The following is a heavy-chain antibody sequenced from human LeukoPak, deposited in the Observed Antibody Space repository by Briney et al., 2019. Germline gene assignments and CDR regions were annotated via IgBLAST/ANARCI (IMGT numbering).Heavy chain of an antibody. CDR3: ALLTGTATTSNAFDI. CDR2: ISSSSSTI. J-gene: IGHJ3*02. V-gene: IGHV3-48*01. Sequence: SGGSLRLSCAASGFTFSSYSMNWVRQAPGKGLEWVSYISSSSSTIYYADSVKGRFTISRDNAKNSLYLQMNSLRAEDTAVYYCALLTGTATTSNAFDIWGQGTMVTVSS. CDR1: GFTFSSYS. D-gene: IGHD5-24*01.